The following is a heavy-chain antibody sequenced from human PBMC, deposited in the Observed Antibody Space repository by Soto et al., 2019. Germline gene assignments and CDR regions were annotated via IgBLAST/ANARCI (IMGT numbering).Heavy chain of an antibody. CDR3: ARVDPRGVAVVRDY. CDR1: GNTFASHG. V-gene: IGHV1-18*01. CDR2: ISGFNGQT. J-gene: IGHJ4*02. D-gene: IGHD3-10*01. Sequence: ASGKVSCKASGNTFASHGFSWVRQAPGQGLEWMGWISGFNGQTNYALKFQGRVTLTTDASTSTAYVELRSLRSDDTAVYFCARVDPRGVAVVRDYWGQGTLFPVSP.